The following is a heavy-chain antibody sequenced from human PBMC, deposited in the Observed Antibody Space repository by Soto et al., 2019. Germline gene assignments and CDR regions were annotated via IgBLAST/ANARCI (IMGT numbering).Heavy chain of an antibody. Sequence: GGSLRLSCAASGFTFSTYWMHWVRQAPGKGLVWVSRINSDGSSTDYADSVKGRFAILRDNAKNTLYLQMNSLRAEDTAVYYCAKYCSGGSCYSSDYFQHWGQGTLVTAPQ. CDR2: INSDGSST. CDR3: AKYCSGGSCYSSDYFQH. CDR1: GFTFSTYW. D-gene: IGHD2-15*01. V-gene: IGHV3-74*01. J-gene: IGHJ1*01.